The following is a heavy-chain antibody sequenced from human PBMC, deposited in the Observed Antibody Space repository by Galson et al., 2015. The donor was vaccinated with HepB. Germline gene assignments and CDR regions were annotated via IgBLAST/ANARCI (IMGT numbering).Heavy chain of an antibody. CDR2: ISATGANT. D-gene: IGHD3-22*01. CDR1: GFTFRSYA. J-gene: IGHJ4*02. CDR3: AKEGQWLRLPESSAYQ. Sequence: SLRLSCAASGFTFRSYAMSWVRQAPGKGLEWVSTISATGANTFYADSVKGRFTISRDSSRNRLFLQMNSLSADDTAVYYCAKEGQWLRLPESSAYQWGQGALVTVSS. V-gene: IGHV3-23*01.